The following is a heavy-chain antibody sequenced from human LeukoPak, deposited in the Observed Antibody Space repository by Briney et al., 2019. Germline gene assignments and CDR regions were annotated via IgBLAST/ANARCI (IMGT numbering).Heavy chain of an antibody. V-gene: IGHV4-4*02. CDR2: IYHSGST. Sequence: SETLSLTCAVSGGSISSSNWWSWVRQPPGKGLEWIGEIYHSGSTNYNPSLKSRVTISVDTSKNQFSLKLSSVTAADTAVYYCARVRGTDAFDIWGQGTMVTVSS. J-gene: IGHJ3*02. CDR1: GGSISSSNW. CDR3: ARVRGTDAFDI.